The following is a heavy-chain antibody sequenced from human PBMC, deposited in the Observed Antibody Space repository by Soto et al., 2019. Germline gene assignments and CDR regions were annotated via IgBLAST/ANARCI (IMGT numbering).Heavy chain of an antibody. CDR1: GGSISSSNW. Sequence: SETLSLTCAVSGGSISSSNWWSWVRQPPGKGLEWIGEIYHSGSTNYNPSLKSRVTISVDKSKNQFSLKLSSVTAADTALYYCARAGSKVPAMKGNWFDPWGQGTLVPVSS. J-gene: IGHJ5*02. CDR3: ARAGSKVPAMKGNWFDP. V-gene: IGHV4-4*02. CDR2: IYHSGST. D-gene: IGHD2-21*02.